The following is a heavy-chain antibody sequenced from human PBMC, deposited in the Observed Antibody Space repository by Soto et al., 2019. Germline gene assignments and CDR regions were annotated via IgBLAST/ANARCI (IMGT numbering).Heavy chain of an antibody. J-gene: IGHJ4*02. D-gene: IGHD1-26*01. CDR3: VKPGSYSYYFDY. CDR1: GFTFSSYA. CDR2: TSSNGGST. Sequence: GGSLRLSCSASGFTFSSYAMHWVRQAPGKGLEYVSATSSNGGSTYYADSVKGRFTISRDNSKNTLYLQMSSLRAEDTAVYYCVKPGSYSYYFDYWGQGTLVTVSS. V-gene: IGHV3-64D*06.